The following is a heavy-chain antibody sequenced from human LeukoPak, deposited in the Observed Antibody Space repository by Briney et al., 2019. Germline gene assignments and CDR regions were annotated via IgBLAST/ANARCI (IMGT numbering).Heavy chain of an antibody. CDR3: ARETSLAGFASGLGFNY. Sequence: SETLSLTCIVSGGSISSSIYYWAWVRQPPGKGLEWIGTVFYNGATQYSPSLRSRVTISIDTSKNQFSLKLTSVTAADTATYYCARETSLAGFASGLGFNYWGQGILVTVSS. CDR1: GGSISSSIYY. D-gene: IGHD6-19*01. V-gene: IGHV4-39*07. CDR2: VFYNGAT. J-gene: IGHJ4*02.